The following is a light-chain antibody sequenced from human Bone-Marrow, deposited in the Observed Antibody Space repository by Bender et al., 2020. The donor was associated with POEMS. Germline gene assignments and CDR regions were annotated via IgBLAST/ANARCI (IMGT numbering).Light chain of an antibody. CDR3: QAWDSTSL. CDR2: QDT. J-gene: IGLJ3*02. V-gene: IGLV3-1*01. CDR1: KLGNKY. Sequence: SYKLTQPPSVSVSPGQTANITCSGDKLGNKYVCWYQQKPGQSPVLVIYQDTKRPSGIPERFSGSNSGNTATLTISGTQAVDEADYFCQAWDSTSLFGGGTKLTVL.